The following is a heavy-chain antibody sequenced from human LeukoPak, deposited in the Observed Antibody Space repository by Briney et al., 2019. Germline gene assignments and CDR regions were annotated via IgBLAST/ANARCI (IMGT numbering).Heavy chain of an antibody. V-gene: IGHV3-30*18. CDR3: AKSHPPTVTTEEGEYLQH. D-gene: IGHD4-17*01. CDR2: ISFDGSNQ. Sequence: GGSLRLSCAASGFTFSGFGMHWVRQAPGQALEWVAVISFDGSNQYYADSVKGRFTTYRDNFKNTVYLQMNSLRAEETAVYYCAKSHPPTVTTEEGEYLQHWGQGTLVTVSS. J-gene: IGHJ1*01. CDR1: GFTFSGFG.